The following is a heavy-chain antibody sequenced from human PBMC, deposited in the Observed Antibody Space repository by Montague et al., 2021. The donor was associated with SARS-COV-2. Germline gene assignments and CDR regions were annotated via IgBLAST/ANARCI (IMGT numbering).Heavy chain of an antibody. J-gene: IGHJ6*02. V-gene: IGHV4-59*08. Sequence: SETLSLTCTVSGGSISSYYWSWIRQPPGKGLEWIGYIYYSGSTNYNPPLKSRVTISVDTSRNQFSLRLTSVTAADTAVYYCARQLWVRRTWQVGDYNHYGMDVWGQGTTVSVSS. CDR2: IYYSGST. CDR1: GGSISSYY. D-gene: IGHD3-10*01. CDR3: ARQLWVRRTWQVGDYNHYGMDV.